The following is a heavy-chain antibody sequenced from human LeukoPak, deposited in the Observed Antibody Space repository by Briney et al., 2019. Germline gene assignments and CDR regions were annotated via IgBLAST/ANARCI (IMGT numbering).Heavy chain of an antibody. CDR3: ARRNAMDV. CDR1: GFTFSNYW. V-gene: IGHV3-7*03. Sequence: PGGSLRLSCAASGFTFSNYWMTWVRQAPGKGPEWVANINRDGNERYYVDSVKGRFTISRDDAKSSLYLQMNSLRAEDTAVYYCARRNAMDVWGQGTTVIVFS. J-gene: IGHJ6*02. CDR2: INRDGNER.